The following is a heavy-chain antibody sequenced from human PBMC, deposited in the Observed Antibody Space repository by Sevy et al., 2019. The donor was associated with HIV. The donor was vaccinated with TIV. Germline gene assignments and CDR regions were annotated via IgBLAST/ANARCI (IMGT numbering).Heavy chain of an antibody. D-gene: IGHD2-8*01. V-gene: IGHV3-30-3*01. CDR3: ARVAVSYCTNDCYHRFDY. CDR2: ISYDGTHK. CDR1: GFSFSHYA. Sequence: GSLRLSCEASGFSFSHYAFLWVRQAPGKGLEWVSLISYDGTHKYYADSVKGRFTISRDNSKNTLFLQMTNLRADDTAVYYCARVAVSYCTNDCYHRFDYWGQGALVTVSS. J-gene: IGHJ4*02.